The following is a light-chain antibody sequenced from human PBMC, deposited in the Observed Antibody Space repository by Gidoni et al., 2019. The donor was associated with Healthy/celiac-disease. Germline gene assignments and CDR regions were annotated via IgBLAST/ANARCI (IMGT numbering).Light chain of an antibody. CDR1: SSNIGSNY. Sequence: QSLLTQPPSASGTPGQWVTISCSGSSSNIGSNYVYWYQQPPGTAPKLLIYRNNQRPSGVPDRFSGSKSGTSASLAISGLRSEDEADYYCAAWDDSLSGLYVFGTGTKVTVL. J-gene: IGLJ1*01. V-gene: IGLV1-47*01. CDR3: AAWDDSLSGLYV. CDR2: RNN.